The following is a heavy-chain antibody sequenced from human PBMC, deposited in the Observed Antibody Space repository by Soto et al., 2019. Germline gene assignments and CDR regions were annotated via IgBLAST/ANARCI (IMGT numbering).Heavy chain of an antibody. V-gene: IGHV4-30-2*01. CDR1: GGPIISGGYS. CDR3: ARGGYSSSLRTPFDY. CDR2: IYHSGST. J-gene: IGHJ4*02. D-gene: IGHD6-6*01. Sequence: TLSLTCSVSGGPIISGGYSWSWIRQPPGKGLEWIGYIYHSGSTYYNPSLKSRVTISVDRSKNQFSLKLSSVTAADTAVYYCARGGYSSSLRTPFDYWGQGTLVTVSS.